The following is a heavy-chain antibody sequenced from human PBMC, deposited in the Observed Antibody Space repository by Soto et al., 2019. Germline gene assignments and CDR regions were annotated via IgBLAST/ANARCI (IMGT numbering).Heavy chain of an antibody. V-gene: IGHV1-3*01. J-gene: IGHJ3*02. Sequence: ASVKVSCKASGYIFTKYAIHWLRQAPGQSLEWMGWINPDNGNTKNSQNFQGRVTITRDTSATTAYMEMSSLRSEDTAVYYCARGVRAVAATTYDAFDIWGQGALVTVS. CDR3: ARGVRAVAATTYDAFDI. D-gene: IGHD6-19*01. CDR2: INPDNGNT. CDR1: GYIFTKYA.